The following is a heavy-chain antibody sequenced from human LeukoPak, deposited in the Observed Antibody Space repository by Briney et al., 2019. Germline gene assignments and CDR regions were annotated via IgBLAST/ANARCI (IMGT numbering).Heavy chain of an antibody. CDR3: ARERQPWERGFAY. CDR1: GDSVSSNTAA. CDR2: TYYRSKWSD. J-gene: IGHJ4*02. D-gene: IGHD1-26*01. V-gene: IGHV6-1*01. Sequence: SQTLSLLCAVSGDSVSSNTAAWTWIRQSPSRVLEWLRRTYYRSKWSDDYAESVRSRITINPHTSKNDFSLHLNAVTPEESAVYDCARERQPWERGFAYWGQGSLVTVSS.